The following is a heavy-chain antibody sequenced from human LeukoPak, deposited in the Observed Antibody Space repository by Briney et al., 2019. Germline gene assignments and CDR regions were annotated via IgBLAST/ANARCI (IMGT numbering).Heavy chain of an antibody. J-gene: IGHJ6*02. CDR3: ARDKLGILDYYYYGMDV. D-gene: IGHD7-27*01. Sequence: SQTLSLTCAISGDRVSSNSAAWNWIRQSPSRGLEWLGRTYYRSKWYNDYAVSVKSRITINPDTSKNQFSLQLNSVTPEDTAVYYCARDKLGILDYYYYGMDVWGQGTTVTVSS. CDR2: TYYRSKWYN. CDR1: GDRVSSNSAA. V-gene: IGHV6-1*01.